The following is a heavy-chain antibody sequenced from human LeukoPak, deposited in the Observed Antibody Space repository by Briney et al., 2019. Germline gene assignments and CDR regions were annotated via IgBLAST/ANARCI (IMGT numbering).Heavy chain of an antibody. CDR1: GGSISSGDYY. V-gene: IGHV4-30-4*01. Sequence: PSETLSLTCTVSGGSISSGDYYRSWIRQPPGKGLEWIGYIYYSGSTYYNPSLKSRVTISVDTSKNQFSLKLSSVTAADTAVYYCASSERYYYGSGSLHYWGQGTLVTVSS. J-gene: IGHJ4*02. CDR2: IYYSGST. CDR3: ASSERYYYGSGSLHY. D-gene: IGHD3-10*01.